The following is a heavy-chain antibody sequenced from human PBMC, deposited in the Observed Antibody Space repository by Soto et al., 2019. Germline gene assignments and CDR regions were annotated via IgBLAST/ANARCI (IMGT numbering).Heavy chain of an antibody. J-gene: IGHJ6*02. Sequence: PSETLSLTCTVSGGSISSGGYYWSWIRQHPGKGLEWIGYIYYSGSTYYNPSLKSRVTISVDTSKNQFSLKLSSVTAADTAGYYCAREGSIAARYYYYGMDVWGQGITVTVSS. CDR1: GGSISSGGYY. V-gene: IGHV4-31*03. CDR3: AREGSIAARYYYYGMDV. CDR2: IYYSGST. D-gene: IGHD6-6*01.